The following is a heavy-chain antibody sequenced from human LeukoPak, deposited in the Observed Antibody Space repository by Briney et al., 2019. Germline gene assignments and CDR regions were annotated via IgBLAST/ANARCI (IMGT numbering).Heavy chain of an antibody. J-gene: IGHJ4*02. CDR1: GFTFSSHW. V-gene: IGHV3-74*01. D-gene: IGHD3-10*01. CDR2: IISYGSTT. Sequence: LAGGSLRLSCAASGFTFSSHWMHWVRQAPGKGLVWVSRIISYGSTTNYADSVKGRFTISRDNVKSTLYLEMNSLRVEDTAVYYCVRGHMPGSDRRWEDWGQGALVTVSS. CDR3: VRGHMPGSDRRWED.